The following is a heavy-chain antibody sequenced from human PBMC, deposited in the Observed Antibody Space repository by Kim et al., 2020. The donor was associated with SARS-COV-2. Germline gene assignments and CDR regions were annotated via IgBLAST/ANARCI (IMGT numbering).Heavy chain of an antibody. V-gene: IGHV3-66*01. Sequence: WVRQAAGKGLEWVSVIYSGGSTYYADSVKGRFTISRDNSKNTLYLQMNSLRAEDTAVYYCARDPFLLNWGQGTLVTVSS. J-gene: IGHJ4*02. CDR3: ARDPFLLN. D-gene: IGHD1-26*01. CDR2: IYSGGST.